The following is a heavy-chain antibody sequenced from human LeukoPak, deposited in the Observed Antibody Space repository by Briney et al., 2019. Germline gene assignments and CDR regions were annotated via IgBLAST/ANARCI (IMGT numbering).Heavy chain of an antibody. V-gene: IGHV3-30*02. CDR2: IRYDGSNK. D-gene: IGHD3-22*01. Sequence: GGALRLSCAASGFMFSSYGMHWVRQAPGKGLEWVAFIRYDGSNKYYADSVKGRFTISRDNSTNTLYLQMNCLRAEDTAVYYCAKVYYYDSSGSGNDAFDIWGQGTMVTVSS. J-gene: IGHJ3*02. CDR1: GFMFSSYG. CDR3: AKVYYYDSSGSGNDAFDI.